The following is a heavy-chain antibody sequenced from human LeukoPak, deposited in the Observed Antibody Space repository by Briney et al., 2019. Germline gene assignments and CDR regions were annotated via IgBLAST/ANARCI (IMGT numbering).Heavy chain of an antibody. CDR1: GGSISSSSYY. V-gene: IGHV4-39*07. D-gene: IGHD1-1*01. CDR3: ARGAGTTLGDAFDI. CDR2: IYYSGST. J-gene: IGHJ3*02. Sequence: SETLSLTCTVSGGSISSSSYYWGWIRQPPGKGLEWIGSIYYSGSTYYNPSLKSRVTISVDTSKNQFSLKLSSVTAADTAVYYCARGAGTTLGDAFDIRGQGTMVTVSS.